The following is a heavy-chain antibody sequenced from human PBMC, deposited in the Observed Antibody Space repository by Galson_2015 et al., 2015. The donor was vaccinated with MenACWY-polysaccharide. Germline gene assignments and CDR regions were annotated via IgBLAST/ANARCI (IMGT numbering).Heavy chain of an antibody. CDR3: AKDSTDFWSVAGRFDH. CDR1: GFTSTSYA. V-gene: IGHV3-23*01. J-gene: IGHJ5*02. D-gene: IGHD3-3*01. Sequence: SLRLSCAASGFTSTSYAMSWVRQAPGKGLEWVSATRSSGTNTYYADSVKGRFTISRDNSKNTLYLQMNSLRAEDTAVYYCAKDSTDFWSVAGRFDHWGQGTLVTVSS. CDR2: TRSSGTNT.